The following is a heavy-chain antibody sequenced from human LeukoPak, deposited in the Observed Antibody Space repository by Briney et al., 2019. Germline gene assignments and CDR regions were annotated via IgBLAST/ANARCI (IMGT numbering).Heavy chain of an antibody. D-gene: IGHD3-22*01. V-gene: IGHV4-59*12. CDR2: IYYSGST. J-gene: IGHJ5*02. Sequence: SETLSLTCTVSGGSISSYYWSWIRQPPGKGLEWIGYIYYSGSTNYNPSLKSRVTISVDTSKNQFSLMLNSVTAADTAVYYCARDSDSSGYYSASWGQGTLVTVSS. CDR1: GGSISSYY. CDR3: ARDSDSSGYYSAS.